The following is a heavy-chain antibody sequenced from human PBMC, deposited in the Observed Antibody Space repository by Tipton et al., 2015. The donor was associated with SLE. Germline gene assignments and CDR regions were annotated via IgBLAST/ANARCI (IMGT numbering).Heavy chain of an antibody. CDR2: IYHTGST. V-gene: IGHV4-38-2*02. Sequence: TLSLTCTVSGFSISTGYYWGWIRRPPGKGLEWIGNIYHTGSTYYNPSLQSRVTLSLDTSKNQFSLNLSSVTAADTAVYYCARDSRYQLTYYYMDVLGNGTTVTVSS. D-gene: IGHD2-2*01. J-gene: IGHJ6*03. CDR1: GFSISTGYY. CDR3: ARDSRYQLTYYYMDV.